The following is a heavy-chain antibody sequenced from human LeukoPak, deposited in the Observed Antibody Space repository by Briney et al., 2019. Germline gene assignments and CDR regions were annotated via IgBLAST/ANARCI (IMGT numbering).Heavy chain of an antibody. CDR2: IKQDGSEK. V-gene: IGHV3-7*03. Sequence: GGSLRLSCAASGFTFISYWMSWVRQAPGKGLEWVANIKQDGSEKYYVDSVKGRFTISRDNAKNSLYLQMNSLRAEDTAVYYCARRYLDYWGQGTLVTVSS. CDR1: GFTFISYW. CDR3: ARRYLDY. J-gene: IGHJ4*02.